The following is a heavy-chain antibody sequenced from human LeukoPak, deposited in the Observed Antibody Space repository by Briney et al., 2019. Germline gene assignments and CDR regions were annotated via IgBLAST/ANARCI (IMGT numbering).Heavy chain of an antibody. V-gene: IGHV4-59*01. D-gene: IGHD3-10*01. CDR1: GGSISNYY. J-gene: IGHJ3*02. CDR3: ARDMVRGVIGAFDI. Sequence: PSETLSLTCTVSGGSISNYYWSWIRQPPGKGLEWIGYIYYSGSTNYKPSLKSRVTISVDTSKNQFSLKLSSVTAADTAVYYCARDMVRGVIGAFDIWGQGTIVTVSS. CDR2: IYYSGST.